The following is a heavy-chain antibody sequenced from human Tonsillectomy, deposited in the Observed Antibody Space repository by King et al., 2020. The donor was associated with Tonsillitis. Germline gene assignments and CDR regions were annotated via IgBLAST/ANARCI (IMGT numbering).Heavy chain of an antibody. CDR1: GYTFTSYD. Sequence: VQLVESGAEVKKPGASVKVSCKASGYTFTSYDINWVRQATGQGLEWMGWMNPNSGNTGYAQKVQGRVTMTRNNSISTAYMEMSSLRSEDTAVYYCARGLRSIMGTTVTTYYFDYWGQGTLVTVSS. CDR3: ARGLRSIMGTTVTTYYFDY. D-gene: IGHD4-17*01. CDR2: MNPNSGNT. V-gene: IGHV1-8*01. J-gene: IGHJ4*02.